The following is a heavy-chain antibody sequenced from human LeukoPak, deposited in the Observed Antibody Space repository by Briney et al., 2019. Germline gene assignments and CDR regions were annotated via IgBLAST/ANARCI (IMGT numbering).Heavy chain of an antibody. J-gene: IGHJ4*02. V-gene: IGHV3-23*01. Sequence: SGGSLRFSCVASGFTFSDYAMSWVRQAPGKGLEWVSGISDSGGSTYYADSVKGRCTISRDNSKNTVSLQMNNLRAEDTAVYFCARHDSFIPYWGQGTLVTVTS. D-gene: IGHD3-16*02. CDR3: ARHDSFIPY. CDR1: GFTFSDYA. CDR2: ISDSGGST.